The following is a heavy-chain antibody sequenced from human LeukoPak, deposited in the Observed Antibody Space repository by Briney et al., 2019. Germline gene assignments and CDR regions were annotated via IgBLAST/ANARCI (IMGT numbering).Heavy chain of an antibody. CDR3: ARVGSSSWDYFDY. D-gene: IGHD6-13*01. V-gene: IGHV3-21*01. Sequence: GGSLRLSCAASGFTFSSYSMNWVRQAPGKGLEWVSSISSSSSYIYYADSVKGRFTISRDNAKNSLYLQMNSLRAEDTAVYYCARVGSSSWDYFDYWGQGTLVTVSS. J-gene: IGHJ4*02. CDR1: GFTFSSYS. CDR2: ISSSSSYI.